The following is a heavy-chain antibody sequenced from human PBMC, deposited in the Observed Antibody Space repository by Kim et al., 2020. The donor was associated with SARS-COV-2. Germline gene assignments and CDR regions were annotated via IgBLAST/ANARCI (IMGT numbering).Heavy chain of an antibody. Sequence: GGSLRLSCAASGFTFSSYSMNWVRQAPGKGLEWVSYISSSSSTIYYADSVKGRFTISRDNAKNSLYLQMNSLRDEDTAVYYCARDSRSVVVVVAATGRRGGWFDPWGQGTLVTVSS. CDR2: ISSSSSTI. CDR1: GFTFSSYS. V-gene: IGHV3-48*02. CDR3: ARDSRSVVVVVAATGRRGGWFDP. D-gene: IGHD2-15*01. J-gene: IGHJ5*02.